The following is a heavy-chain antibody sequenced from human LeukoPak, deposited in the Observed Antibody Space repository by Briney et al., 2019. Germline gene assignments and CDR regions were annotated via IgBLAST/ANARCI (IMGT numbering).Heavy chain of an antibody. J-gene: IGHJ4*02. CDR3: ATQPYGDYWFGGYGVVDY. D-gene: IGHD3-10*01. Sequence: GGSLRLSCAASGFTFSSYAMSWVRQAPGKGLEWVSAISGSGGSTYYADSVKGRFTISRDNSKNTLYLQMNSLRAEDTAVYYCATQPYGDYWFGGYGVVDYWGQGTLVTVSS. V-gene: IGHV3-23*01. CDR1: GFTFSSYA. CDR2: ISGSGGST.